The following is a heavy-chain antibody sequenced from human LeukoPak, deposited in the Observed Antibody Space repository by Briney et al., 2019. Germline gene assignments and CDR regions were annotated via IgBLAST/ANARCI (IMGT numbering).Heavy chain of an antibody. CDR3: AKGRGSGLKYYFDY. V-gene: IGHV3-23*01. J-gene: IGHJ4*02. CDR2: ISGSGGST. D-gene: IGHD6-19*01. CDR1: GFTFSSYA. Sequence: GGSLRLSCAASGFTFSSYAMSWVRPAPGKGLVWVSAISGSGGSTYYADSVKGRFTISRDNSENTLYLQMNSLRAEDTYVYYCAKGRGSGLKYYFDYWGQGTLVTVSS.